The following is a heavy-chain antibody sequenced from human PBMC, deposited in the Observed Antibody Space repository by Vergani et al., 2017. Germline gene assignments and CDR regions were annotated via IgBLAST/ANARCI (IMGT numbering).Heavy chain of an antibody. Sequence: EVQVVQSGGGLVKPGGSLRLSCETSGFIFSDYNLNWVRQAPASGLEWVASISGRSSYVNYAVSVKGRFTISRDNAKNSLFLQMNSLRAEDTAVYYCVREETFYDSVSDYLAGYFDHWGQGALVTVSS. CDR3: VREETFYDSVSDYLAGYFDH. J-gene: IGHJ4*02. CDR1: GFIFSDYN. D-gene: IGHD3-3*01. CDR2: ISGRSSYV. V-gene: IGHV3-21*02.